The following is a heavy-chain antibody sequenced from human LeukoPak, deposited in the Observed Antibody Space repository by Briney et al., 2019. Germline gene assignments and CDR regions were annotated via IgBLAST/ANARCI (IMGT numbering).Heavy chain of an antibody. D-gene: IGHD3-10*01. J-gene: IGHJ1*01. V-gene: IGHV3-53*01. CDR2: IYSGGST. Sequence: SGGSLRHSCAPSGFTHSSNYMSWVRQAPGKGLEWVSIIYSGGSTYYADSVKGRFTISRDSSKNTLYLQMNSLRAEDTAVYYCARDLGFYGSGTYLHHWGQGTLVTVSS. CDR3: ARDLGFYGSGTYLHH. CDR1: GFTHSSNY.